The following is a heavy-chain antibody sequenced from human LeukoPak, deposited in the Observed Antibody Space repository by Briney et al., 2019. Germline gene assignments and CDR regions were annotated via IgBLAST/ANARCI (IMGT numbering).Heavy chain of an antibody. Sequence: PSETLSLTCTVSGGSISSGGYYWSWIRQHPGKGLEWIGYTYYSGSTYYNPSLKSRVTISVDTSKNQFSLKLSSVTAADTAVYYCARMVVATTGFDYWGQGTLVTVSS. D-gene: IGHD5-12*01. J-gene: IGHJ4*02. V-gene: IGHV4-31*03. CDR3: ARMVVATTGFDY. CDR2: TYYSGST. CDR1: GGSISSGGYY.